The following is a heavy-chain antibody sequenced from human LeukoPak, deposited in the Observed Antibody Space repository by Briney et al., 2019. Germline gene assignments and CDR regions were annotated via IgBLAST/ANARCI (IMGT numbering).Heavy chain of an antibody. Sequence: ASVKVSCKSSGYTFTSYDINWVRQATGQGLEWLGWMNPNSGNTGYAQKFQGRVTMTRNTSISTAYMELSSLRSEDTAVYYCARGIAAAGTGSYFDYWGQGTLVTVSS. D-gene: IGHD6-13*01. CDR1: GYTFTSYD. CDR2: MNPNSGNT. V-gene: IGHV1-8*01. CDR3: ARGIAAAGTGSYFDY. J-gene: IGHJ4*02.